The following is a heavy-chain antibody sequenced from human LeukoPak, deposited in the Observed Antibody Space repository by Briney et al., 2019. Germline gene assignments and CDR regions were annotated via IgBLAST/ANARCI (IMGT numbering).Heavy chain of an antibody. CDR2: ISSSGSTI. V-gene: IGHV3-11*01. D-gene: IGHD4-17*01. CDR1: GFTFSDYY. CDR3: ATEGFGDYVYAFDI. J-gene: IGHJ3*02. Sequence: PGGSLRLSCAASGFTFSDYYMSWIRQAPGKGLEWVSYISSSGSTIYYADSVKGRFTISRDNAKNSLYLQMNSLRAEDTAVYYCATEGFGDYVYAFDIWGQGTMVTVSS.